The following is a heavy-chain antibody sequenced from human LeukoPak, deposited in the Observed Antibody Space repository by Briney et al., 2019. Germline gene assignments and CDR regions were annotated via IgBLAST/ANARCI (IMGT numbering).Heavy chain of an antibody. CDR3: ARQGYYGSGSSWFDP. Sequence: SETLSLTCAVYGGSFSGYYWSWIRQPPGKGLEWIGEINHSGSTNYNPSLKSRVTISVDTSKNQFSLKLSSVTAADTAVYYCARQGYYGSGSSWFDPWGQGTLVTVSS. D-gene: IGHD3-10*01. J-gene: IGHJ5*02. CDR2: INHSGST. CDR1: GGSFSGYY. V-gene: IGHV4-34*01.